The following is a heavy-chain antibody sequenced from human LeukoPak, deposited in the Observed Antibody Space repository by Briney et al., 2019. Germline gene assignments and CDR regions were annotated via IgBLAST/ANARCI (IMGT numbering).Heavy chain of an antibody. CDR3: ARGATAMAPGGFDY. D-gene: IGHD5-18*01. V-gene: IGHV3-21*01. J-gene: IGHJ4*02. CDR1: GFTFSNYS. Sequence: PGGSLRLSCAASGFTFSNYSMNWVRQAPGKGLEWVSSISSSSSYIYYADSVKGRFTISRDNAKNSPYLQMNSLRAEDTAVYYCARGATAMAPGGFDYWGQGTLVTVSS. CDR2: ISSSSSYI.